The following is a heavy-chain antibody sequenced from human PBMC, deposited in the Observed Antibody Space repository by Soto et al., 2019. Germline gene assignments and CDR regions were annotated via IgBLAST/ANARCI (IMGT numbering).Heavy chain of an antibody. CDR3: ARIGVNAGMDV. V-gene: IGHV3-23*01. D-gene: IGHD3-10*01. Sequence: EVQLLESGGGLVQPGGSLSLSCAASGFTFRSYAMTWVSQAPGKGLEWVSTISDSGLTTYYADSVKGRFTISRDNSKNTLYLQINSRRAEDTAVYYCARIGVNAGMDVWGQGTTVIVSS. CDR2: ISDSGLTT. J-gene: IGHJ6*02. CDR1: GFTFRSYA.